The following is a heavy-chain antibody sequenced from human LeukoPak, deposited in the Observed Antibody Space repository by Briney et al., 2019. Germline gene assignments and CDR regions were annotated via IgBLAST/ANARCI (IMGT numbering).Heavy chain of an antibody. J-gene: IGHJ4*02. Sequence: KSSETLSLTCTVSGGSISSYYWSWIRQPPGKGLEWIGYIYYSGSTNYNPSLKSRVTISVDTSKNQFSLKLSSVTAADTAVYYCARDPGYCSGDTCYGHWGQGTLVTVSS. CDR2: IYYSGST. D-gene: IGHD2-15*01. CDR1: GGSISSYY. V-gene: IGHV4-59*01. CDR3: ARDPGYCSGDTCYGH.